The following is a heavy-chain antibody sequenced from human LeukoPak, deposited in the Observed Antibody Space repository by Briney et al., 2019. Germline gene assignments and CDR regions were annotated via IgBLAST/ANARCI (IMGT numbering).Heavy chain of an antibody. V-gene: IGHV3-9*01. J-gene: IGHJ4*02. CDR2: ISWNSGSI. CDR1: GFTFDDYA. Sequence: GGSLRLSCAASGFTFDDYAMHWVRQAPGKGLEWVSGISWNSGSISYADSVKGRFTISRDNAKNSLYLQMNSLRAEDTALYYCAKDMAYSSSWYYFDYWGQGTLVTVSS. D-gene: IGHD6-13*01. CDR3: AKDMAYSSSWYYFDY.